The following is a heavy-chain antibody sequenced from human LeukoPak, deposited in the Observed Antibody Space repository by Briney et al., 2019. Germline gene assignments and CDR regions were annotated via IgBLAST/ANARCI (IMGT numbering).Heavy chain of an antibody. J-gene: IGHJ4*02. CDR1: GFTFSSYA. D-gene: IGHD2-2*01. CDR3: AKEGCSSTSCFYYFDY. CDR2: ISGSGGST. Sequence: GGSLRLSCAASGFTFSSYAMSWVRQAPGKGLEWVSAISGSGGSTYYADSVKGRFTISRDNCKNTLYLQMNSLRAEDTAVYYCAKEGCSSTSCFYYFDYWGQGTLVTVSS. V-gene: IGHV3-23*01.